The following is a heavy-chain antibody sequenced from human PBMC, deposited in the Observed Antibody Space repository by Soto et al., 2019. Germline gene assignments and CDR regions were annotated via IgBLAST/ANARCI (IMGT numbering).Heavy chain of an antibody. D-gene: IGHD3-10*01. CDR1: GFTFSSYA. CDR3: ARDGYYYGSGSYYNERYYYYGMDV. V-gene: IGHV3-30-3*01. CDR2: ISYDGSNK. Sequence: GESLKISCAASGFTFSSYAMHWVRQAPGKGLEWVAVISYDGSNKYYADSVKGRFTISRDNSKNTLYLQMNSLRAEDTAVYYCARDGYYYGSGSYYNERYYYYGMDVWGQGTTVTVSS. J-gene: IGHJ6*02.